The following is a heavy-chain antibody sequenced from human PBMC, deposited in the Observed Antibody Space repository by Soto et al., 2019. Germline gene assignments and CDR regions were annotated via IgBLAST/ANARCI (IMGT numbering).Heavy chain of an antibody. J-gene: IGHJ4*02. Sequence: GGSLRLSCAASGFTFTGYSMNWVRQAPGKGLEWVSSISSTTNYIYYADSMKGRFTVSRDNAKNSVYLEMNSLSAEDTALYYCARESEDLTSNFDYWGQGTVVTVSS. CDR3: ARESEDLTSNFDY. CDR1: GFTFTGYS. CDR2: ISSTTNYI. V-gene: IGHV3-21*01.